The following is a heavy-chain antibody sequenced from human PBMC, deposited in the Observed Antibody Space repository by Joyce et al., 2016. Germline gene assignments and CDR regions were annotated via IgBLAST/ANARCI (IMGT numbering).Heavy chain of an antibody. D-gene: IGHD3-3*01. CDR2: ISSYNRNT. CDR3: ARGILEVDAFDI. J-gene: IGHJ3*02. CDR1: GYTSTSYG. Sequence: QVQLVQSGAEVKKPGASVKVSCKASGYTSTSYGINWVRQAPGHGLEWMGWISSYNRNTNYEQKFQGRVTMTTDTSTSTVYMELRSLRSDDTAVYYCARGILEVDAFDIWGQGTMVTVSS. V-gene: IGHV1-18*01.